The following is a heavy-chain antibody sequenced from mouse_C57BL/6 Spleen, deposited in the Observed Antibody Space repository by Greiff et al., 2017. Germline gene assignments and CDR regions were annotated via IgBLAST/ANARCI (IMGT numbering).Heavy chain of an antibody. CDR3: AREYDYDGGYAMDY. CDR1: GYTFTSYG. J-gene: IGHJ4*01. V-gene: IGHV1-81*01. Sequence: QVQLQQSGAELARPGASVKLSCKASGYTFTSYGISWVKQRTGQGLEWIGEIYPRSGNTYYNEKFKGKATLTADKSSSTAYMELRSLTSEDSAVYFCAREYDYDGGYAMDYWGQGTSVTVSS. D-gene: IGHD2-4*01. CDR2: IYPRSGNT.